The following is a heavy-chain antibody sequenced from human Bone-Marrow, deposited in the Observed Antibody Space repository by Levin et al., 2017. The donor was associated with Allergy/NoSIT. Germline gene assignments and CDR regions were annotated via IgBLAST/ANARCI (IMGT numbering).Heavy chain of an antibody. CDR1: GFTFSSYA. J-gene: IGHJ2*01. CDR3: AREGTVASGSYYSPPRWYIDL. CDR2: MSHDGRDK. Sequence: GGSLRLSCSASGFTFSSYALSWVRQAPGKGLEWVTFMSHDGRDKYYADSVKGRFTISRDNSKNTLYLQMNSLRAEETAVYYCAREGTVASGSYYSPPRWYIDLWGRGTLVTVSS. V-gene: IGHV3-30*04. D-gene: IGHD3-10*01.